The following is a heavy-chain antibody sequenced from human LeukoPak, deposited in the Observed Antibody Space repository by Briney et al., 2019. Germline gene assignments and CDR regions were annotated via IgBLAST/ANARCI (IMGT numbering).Heavy chain of an antibody. D-gene: IGHD2-2*01. CDR1: GFTLSRYW. V-gene: IGHV3-74*01. CDR2: INSDGSST. Sequence: PGGSLRLSCAASGFTLSRYWMHWVRQAPGKGLVWVSRINSDGSSTSYGDSVKGRFTISRDNAKSTLYLQMNSLRADDTAVYYCARGPQRGAAANYYGMDVWGQGTTVTVSS. CDR3: ARGPQRGAAANYYGMDV. J-gene: IGHJ6*02.